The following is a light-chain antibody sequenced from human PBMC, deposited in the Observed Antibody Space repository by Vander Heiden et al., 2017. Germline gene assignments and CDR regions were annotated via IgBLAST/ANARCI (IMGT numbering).Light chain of an antibody. V-gene: IGKV1-39*01. J-gene: IGKJ1*01. CDR3: QQSDNTPPWT. CDR1: QSILSY. CDR2: AAS. Sequence: DIQMTQSPSSLSASVGDRVTITCRASQSILSYLNWYQQKPGKAPNLLIYAASSLQSGVPSRFSGSGYGTDFTLTISSRQPEDFAPYYCQQSDNTPPWTFGQGTKVEIK.